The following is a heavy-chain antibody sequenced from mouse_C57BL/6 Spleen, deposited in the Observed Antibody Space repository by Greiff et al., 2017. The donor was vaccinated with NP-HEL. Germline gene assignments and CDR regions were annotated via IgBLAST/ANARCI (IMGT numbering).Heavy chain of an antibody. Sequence: VQLQQSGAELARPGASVKLSCKASGYTFTSYGISWVKQRTGQGLEWIGEIYPRSGNTYYNEKFKGKATLTADKSSSTAYMELRSLTSEDSAVYFCARETVVAKNYAMDYWGQGTSVTVSS. J-gene: IGHJ4*01. D-gene: IGHD1-1*01. V-gene: IGHV1-81*01. CDR3: ARETVVAKNYAMDY. CDR2: IYPRSGNT. CDR1: GYTFTSYG.